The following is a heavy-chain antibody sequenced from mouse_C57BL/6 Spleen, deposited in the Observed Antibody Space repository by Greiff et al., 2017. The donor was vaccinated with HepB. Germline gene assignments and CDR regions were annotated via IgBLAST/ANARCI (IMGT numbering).Heavy chain of an antibody. CDR2: IYPGSGST. V-gene: IGHV1-55*01. D-gene: IGHD1-1*01. Sequence: QVQLQQPGADLVKPGASVKMSCKASGYTFTSYWITWVQQRPGQGLEWIGDIYPGSGSTNYNEKFKSKATLTVDTSSSTAYMQLSSLTSEDSAVYYCARPYGSSWYYYAMDYWGQGTSVTVSS. CDR1: GYTFTSYW. CDR3: ARPYGSSWYYYAMDY. J-gene: IGHJ4*01.